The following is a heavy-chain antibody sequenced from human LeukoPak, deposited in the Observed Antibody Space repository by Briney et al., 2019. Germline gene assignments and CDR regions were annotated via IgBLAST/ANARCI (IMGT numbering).Heavy chain of an antibody. J-gene: IGHJ4*02. CDR2: INTGNGNT. CDR1: GYTFTGFT. D-gene: IGHD3-22*01. V-gene: IGHV1-3*04. CDR3: ARENPSGYYNRPIDY. Sequence: ASVKVSCKASGYTFTGFTIHWVRQAPGQRLEWMGWINTGNGNTKYSQKFQGRVTITRDTTASTAYMELRSLRSDDTAVYYCARENPSGYYNRPIDYWGQGTLVTVSS.